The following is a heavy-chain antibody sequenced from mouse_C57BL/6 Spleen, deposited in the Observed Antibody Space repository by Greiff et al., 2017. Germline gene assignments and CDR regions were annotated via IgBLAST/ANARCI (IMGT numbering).Heavy chain of an antibody. CDR2: IDPETGGT. CDR3: TPTGTGY. J-gene: IGHJ2*01. D-gene: IGHD4-1*02. Sequence: QVQLQQPGAELVRPGASVTLSCKASGYTFTDYEMHWVKQTPVHGLEWIGAIDPETGGTAYNQKFKGKAILTADKSSSTAYMELRSLTSEDSAVYYCTPTGTGYWGQGTTLTVSS. V-gene: IGHV1-15*01. CDR1: GYTFTDYE.